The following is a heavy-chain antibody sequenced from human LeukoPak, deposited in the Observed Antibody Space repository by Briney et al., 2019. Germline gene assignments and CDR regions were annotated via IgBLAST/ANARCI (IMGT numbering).Heavy chain of an antibody. CDR1: GGSISSYY. CDR3: ARDYYDSSGPYFDY. D-gene: IGHD3-22*01. J-gene: IGHJ4*02. CDR2: IYYSGST. Sequence: SETLSLTCTVSGGSISSYYWSWIPQPPGKGLEWIGYIYYSGSTNYNPSLKSRVTISVDTSKNQFSLKLSSVTAADTAVYYCARDYYDSSGPYFDYWGQGTLVTASS. V-gene: IGHV4-59*01.